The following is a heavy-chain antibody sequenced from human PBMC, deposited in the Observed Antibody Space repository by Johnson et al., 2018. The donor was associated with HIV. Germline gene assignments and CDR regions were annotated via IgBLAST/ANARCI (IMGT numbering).Heavy chain of an antibody. D-gene: IGHD6-13*01. CDR2: ISGSGGST. V-gene: IGHV3-23*04. J-gene: IGHJ3*02. CDR1: GFTFSDYY. CDR3: AKDIGGTSGSLSYPWGAFDI. Sequence: VQLVESGGGLVKPGGSLRLSCAASGFTFSDYYMSWVRQAPGKGLEWVSAISGSGGSTYYADSVKGRFTISRDNSKNTLYLQMNSLRAEDTALYYCAKDIGGTSGSLSYPWGAFDIWGQGTMVTVSS.